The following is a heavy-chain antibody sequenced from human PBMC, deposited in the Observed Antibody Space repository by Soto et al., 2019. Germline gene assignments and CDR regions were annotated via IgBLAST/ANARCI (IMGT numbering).Heavy chain of an antibody. D-gene: IGHD6-19*01. CDR1: GFTFSRHW. J-gene: IGHJ5*02. Sequence: GSLRLSCAASGFTFSRHWMHWVRQAPGKGPVWVSRIKGDGSSTGYADSVKGRFTISRDNAKNTLYLQMDSLRAEDTAVYYCAREIIAVIGAIRWFDPWGQGTLVTVSS. CDR2: IKGDGSST. CDR3: AREIIAVIGAIRWFDP. V-gene: IGHV3-74*01.